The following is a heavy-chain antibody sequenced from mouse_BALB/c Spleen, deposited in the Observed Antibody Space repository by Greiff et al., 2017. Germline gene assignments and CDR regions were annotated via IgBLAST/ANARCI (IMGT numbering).Heavy chain of an antibody. CDR3: ARSDFHCYGSWFAY. Sequence: VQLQQSGAELVKPGASVKLSCTASGFNIKDTYMHWVKQRPEQGLEWIGRIDPANGTTKYDPKFQGKATITADTASNTAYLQLSSLTSEDTAVYYCARSDFHCYGSWFAYGGQGTLVTVSA. CDR1: GFNIKDTY. CDR2: IDPANGTT. J-gene: IGHJ3*01. V-gene: IGHV14-3*02. D-gene: IGHD1-2*01.